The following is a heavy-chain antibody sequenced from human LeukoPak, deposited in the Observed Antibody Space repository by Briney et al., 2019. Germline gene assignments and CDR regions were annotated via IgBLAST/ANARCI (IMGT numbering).Heavy chain of an antibody. J-gene: IGHJ4*02. CDR1: GFTFSSYW. D-gene: IGHD3-22*01. V-gene: IGHV3-7*01. Sequence: PGGSLRLSCAASGFTFSSYWMSCVRQAPGKGLEWVANIKQDGSEKYYVDSVKGRFTISRDNAKNSLYLQMNSLRAEDTAVYYCARGHYYDSSGYHTSIDYWGQGTLVTVSS. CDR2: IKQDGSEK. CDR3: ARGHYYDSSGYHTSIDY.